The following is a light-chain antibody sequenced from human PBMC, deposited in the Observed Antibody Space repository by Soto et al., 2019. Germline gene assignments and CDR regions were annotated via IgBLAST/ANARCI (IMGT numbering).Light chain of an antibody. V-gene: IGKV3-20*01. CDR2: GAS. CDR1: QSVSSSY. CDR3: HQYESSPLT. J-gene: IGKJ4*01. Sequence: EIVLTQSPGTLSLSPGERATLSCRASQSVSSSYLAWYQQKPGQAPRLLIYGASSRAPGIPDRFSGSGSGTHFTLTIIRLEPEDFAVYYCHQYESSPLTFGGGTQVEIK.